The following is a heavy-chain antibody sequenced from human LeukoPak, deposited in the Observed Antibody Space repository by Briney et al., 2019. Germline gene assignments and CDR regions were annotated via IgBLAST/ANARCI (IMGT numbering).Heavy chain of an antibody. J-gene: IGHJ5*02. CDR3: AKDLGTHSSSWYMAGWFDP. CDR2: ISWFGVRT. V-gene: IGHV3-43*01. CDR1: GFNFDDYN. Sequence: GESLRLSCAASGFNFDDYNMYWVRQGPGKGLEWVSVISWFGVRTSYADSVKGRFTISRDNSKNTLYLQMNSLRAEDTAVYYCAKDLGTHSSSWYMAGWFDPWGQGTLVTVSS. D-gene: IGHD6-13*01.